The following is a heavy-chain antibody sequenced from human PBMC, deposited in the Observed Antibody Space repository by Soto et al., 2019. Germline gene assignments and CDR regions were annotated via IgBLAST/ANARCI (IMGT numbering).Heavy chain of an antibody. CDR1: GFSFSTYA. CDR2: ISANGQGI. CDR3: AKDRNYPRDQFHF. D-gene: IGHD1-7*01. Sequence: LRLSCAASGFSFSTYALSWVRQAPGKGLEWVSAISANGQGIYYADSVRGRFTISRDNSKNTIFLHMDSLRAEDTAVYYCAKDRNYPRDQFHFWGQGTLVTVSS. V-gene: IGHV3-23*01. J-gene: IGHJ4*02.